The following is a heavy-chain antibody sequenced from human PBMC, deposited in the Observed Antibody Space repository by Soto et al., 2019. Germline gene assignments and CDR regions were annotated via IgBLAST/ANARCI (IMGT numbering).Heavy chain of an antibody. CDR3: ARVPDR. V-gene: IGHV4-30-2*01. D-gene: IGHD2-2*01. CDR1: GGSISSGGYS. CDR2: IYHSGST. Sequence: QLQLQESGSGLVKPSQTLSLTCAVSGGSISSGGYSWSWIRQPPGKGLEWIGYIYHSGSTYNNPSHKSRSTLSLDRSKNQCSQKLSSVTAADTAVYYFARVPDRWGQGTLVTVSS. J-gene: IGHJ5*02.